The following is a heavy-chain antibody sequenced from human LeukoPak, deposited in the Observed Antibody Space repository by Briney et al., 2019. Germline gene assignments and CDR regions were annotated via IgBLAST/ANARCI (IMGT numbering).Heavy chain of an antibody. J-gene: IGHJ4*02. V-gene: IGHV1-46*01. CDR2: INPSGGST. Sequence: GSSVKVSCKASGYTFTNYYMHWVRQAPGQGLEWMGIINPSGGSTSYAQKFQGRVTMTRDMSTSTVYMELSSLRSEDTAVYYCARGPGEGGSSGYDYGKPEDPAEYYFDYWGQGTLATVSS. CDR3: ARGPGEGGSSGYDYGKPEDPAEYYFDY. D-gene: IGHD3-22*01. CDR1: GYTFTNYY.